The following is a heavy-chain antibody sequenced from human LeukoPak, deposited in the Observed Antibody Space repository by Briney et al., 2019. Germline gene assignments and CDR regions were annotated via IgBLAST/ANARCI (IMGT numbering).Heavy chain of an antibody. CDR2: TNHSGST. Sequence: SETLSLTCAVYGGSFSGYYWSWIRQPPGKGLEWIGETNHSGSTNYNPSLKSRVTISVDTSKNQFSLKLSSVTAADTAVYYCARGSGGSRYYYYYGMDVWGQGTTVTVSS. CDR1: GGSFSGYY. V-gene: IGHV4-34*01. CDR3: ARGSGGSRYYYYYGMDV. D-gene: IGHD3-10*01. J-gene: IGHJ6*02.